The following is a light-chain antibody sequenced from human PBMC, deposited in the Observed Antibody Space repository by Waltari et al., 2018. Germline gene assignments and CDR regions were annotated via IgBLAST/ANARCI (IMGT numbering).Light chain of an antibody. CDR2: EAS. CDR3: QQYNTDYT. V-gene: IGKV1-5*03. CDR1: QSIMSW. Sequence: DVQMTQSPSTLSASVGDTVSITCRASQSIMSWLAGYQQKAGKAPKVLISEASTLESGVPSRFSGSESGTEFTLTISNLQPDDVATYYCQQYNTDYTFGQGTILEIK. J-gene: IGKJ2*01.